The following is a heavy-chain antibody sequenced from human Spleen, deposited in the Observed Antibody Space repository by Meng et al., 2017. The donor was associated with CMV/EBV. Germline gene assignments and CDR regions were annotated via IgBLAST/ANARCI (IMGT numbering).Heavy chain of an antibody. CDR2: ISSSGSIT. D-gene: IGHD6-19*01. Sequence: GGSLRLSCAASGFTFSDYYMTWIRQAPGKGLEWVSYISSSGSITKYLDSVKGRFTISRDNAKNSLFLQMNSLRAEDTAVYYCASLIGAGIHRRYYYGMDVWGQGTTVTVSS. CDR3: ASLIGAGIHRRYYYGMDV. CDR1: GFTFSDYY. V-gene: IGHV3-11*04. J-gene: IGHJ6*02.